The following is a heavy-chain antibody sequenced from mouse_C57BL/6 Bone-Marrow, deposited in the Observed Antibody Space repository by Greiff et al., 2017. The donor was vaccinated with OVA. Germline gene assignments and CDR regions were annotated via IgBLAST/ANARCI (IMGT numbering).Heavy chain of an antibody. J-gene: IGHJ2*01. V-gene: IGHV1-80*01. CDR2: IYPGDGDT. Sequence: QVQLKESGAELVKPGASVKISCKASGYAFSSYWMNWVKQRPGKGLEWIGQIYPGDGDTNYNGKFKGKATLTADKSSSTAYMQLSSLTSEDSAVYFCARGYDYDVGDNWGQGTTLTVSS. CDR3: ARGYDYDVGDN. CDR1: GYAFSSYW. D-gene: IGHD2-4*01.